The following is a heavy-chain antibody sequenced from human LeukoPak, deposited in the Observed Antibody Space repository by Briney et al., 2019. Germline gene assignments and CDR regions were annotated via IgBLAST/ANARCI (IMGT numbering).Heavy chain of an antibody. CDR1: GGSLSNYY. D-gene: IGHD3-10*01. CDR3: ARGPASGSDFAWFDS. Sequence: PSETLSLTCAVYGGSLSNYYWSWLRQSPGKGLEWIGEINHSGSTKFNPSLKSRVTILVDMSRSQFSLQLNSVTAADTAVYYCARGPASGSDFAWFDSWGQGTLVTVSS. J-gene: IGHJ5*01. CDR2: INHSGST. V-gene: IGHV4-34*01.